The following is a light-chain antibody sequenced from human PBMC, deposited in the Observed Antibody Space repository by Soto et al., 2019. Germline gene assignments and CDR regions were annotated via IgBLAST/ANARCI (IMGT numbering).Light chain of an antibody. V-gene: IGLV1-44*01. CDR2: GDY. Sequence: QSVLTQPPSASGTPGQRVTISCSGSSSNIGSNTINWYQQLPGTAPKLLIHGDYLRPSGVPDRFSGSKSGTSASLAISGLQSEDEADYYCATWDDSLNGVVFGGGTQLTVL. J-gene: IGLJ2*01. CDR3: ATWDDSLNGVV. CDR1: SSNIGSNT.